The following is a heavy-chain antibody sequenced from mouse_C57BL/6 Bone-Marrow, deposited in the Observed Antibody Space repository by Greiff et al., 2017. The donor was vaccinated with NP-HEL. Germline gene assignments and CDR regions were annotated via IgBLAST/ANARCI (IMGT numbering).Heavy chain of an antibody. V-gene: IGHV1-39*01. CDR1: GYSFTDYN. J-gene: IGHJ4*01. CDR2: INPNYGTT. CDR3: ESSSFITTVLATDYYAMAC. D-gene: IGHD1-1*01. Sequence: VQLQQSGPELVKPGASVKISCKASGYSFTDYNMNWVKQSHGKSLEWIGVINPNYGTTSYNPKFKGKATFTVDQPSSIAFMQLNSLPAEDPPCFQCESSSFITTVLATDYYAMACWGQGTSVTVSS.